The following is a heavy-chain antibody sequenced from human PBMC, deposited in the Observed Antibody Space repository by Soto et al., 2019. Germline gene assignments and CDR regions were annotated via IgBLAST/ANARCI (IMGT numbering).Heavy chain of an antibody. CDR3: ARPGYSSSWYVFDY. D-gene: IGHD6-13*01. CDR2: IIPIFGTA. V-gene: IGHV1-69*01. CDR1: GGTFSSYA. Sequence: QVQLVPSGAEVKKPGSSVKVSCKASGGTFSSYAISWVRQAPGQGLEWMGGIIPIFGTANYAQKFQGRGTNTADESKSTADRELSSLRSEDTAVDDGARPGYSSSWYVFDYWGQGTLVTVS. J-gene: IGHJ4*02.